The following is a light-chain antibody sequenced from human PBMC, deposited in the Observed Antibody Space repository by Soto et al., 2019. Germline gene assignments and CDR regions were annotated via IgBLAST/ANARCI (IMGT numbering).Light chain of an antibody. Sequence: QSVLTHPPSVSAAPGQKVTIACSGSSSNIGNKYVSWYQQLPGTAPKLLIYDNSKRPSGIPDRFSGSKSGTSATLGITGLQTGDEDDYYCGTWDSSLSAGVLGGGTKLTVL. J-gene: IGLJ2*01. CDR2: DNS. V-gene: IGLV1-51*01. CDR3: GTWDSSLSAGV. CDR1: SSNIGNKY.